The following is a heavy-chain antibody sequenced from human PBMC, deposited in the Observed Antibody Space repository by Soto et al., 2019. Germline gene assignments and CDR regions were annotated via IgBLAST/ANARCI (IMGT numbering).Heavy chain of an antibody. J-gene: IGHJ4*02. V-gene: IGHV1-69*13. CDR3: ARIPRYSFPTSDDLDS. CDR2: ITPIYPTT. D-gene: IGHD5-18*01. CDR1: GGGFYADT. Sequence: SVKVSCKAAGGGFYADTFSWVRQAPGQGLEWMGSITPIYPTTNYAEKFQGRLTVTADGSTNTAYMELNSLTSEDTAVYYCARIPRYSFPTSDDLDSWGQGTLVTVPS.